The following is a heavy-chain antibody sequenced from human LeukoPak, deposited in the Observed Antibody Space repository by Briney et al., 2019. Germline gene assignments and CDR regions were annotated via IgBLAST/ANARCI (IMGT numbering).Heavy chain of an antibody. Sequence: TGGSLRLSCAASGFTFSSYWMSWVRQAPGKGLEWVANIKQDGSEKYYVDSVKGRFTISRDNAKNSLYLQKNSLRAEDTAVYYCARDYYGSGSYYPIRWDYYGMDVWGKGTTVTVSS. CDR2: IKQDGSEK. D-gene: IGHD3-10*01. V-gene: IGHV3-7*03. J-gene: IGHJ6*04. CDR1: GFTFSSYW. CDR3: ARDYYGSGSYYPIRWDYYGMDV.